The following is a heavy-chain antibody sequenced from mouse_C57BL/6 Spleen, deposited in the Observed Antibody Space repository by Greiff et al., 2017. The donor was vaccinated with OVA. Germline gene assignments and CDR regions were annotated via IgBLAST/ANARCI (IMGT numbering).Heavy chain of an antibody. CDR3: ARKAYYYGSSYYYYAMDY. V-gene: IGHV1-9*01. Sequence: VKLMESGAELMKPGASVKLSCKATGYTFTGYWIEWVKQRPGHGLEWIGEILPGSGSTNYNEKFKGKATFTADTSSNTAYMQLSSLTTEDSAIYYCARKAYYYGSSYYYYAMDYWGQGTSVTVSS. CDR1: GYTFTGYW. CDR2: ILPGSGST. D-gene: IGHD1-1*01. J-gene: IGHJ4*01.